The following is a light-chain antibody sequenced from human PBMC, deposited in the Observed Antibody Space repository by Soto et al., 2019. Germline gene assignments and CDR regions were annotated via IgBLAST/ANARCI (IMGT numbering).Light chain of an antibody. J-gene: IGKJ1*01. CDR3: QQYDM. V-gene: IGKV1-5*03. Sequence: IHMSHSPSTLSASVLDTVTVTFRASRSDSTWLAWYQQIPGGAPKLLIYKASILESGVPSRFSGSGSGTEFTLTITSLQPEDFATYYCQQYDMFGPGTKVDIK. CDR2: KAS. CDR1: RSDSTW.